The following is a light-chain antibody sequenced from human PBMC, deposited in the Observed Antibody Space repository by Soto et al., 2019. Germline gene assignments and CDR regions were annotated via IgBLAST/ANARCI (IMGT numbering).Light chain of an antibody. CDR3: LQYNTFPHT. CDR2: DAT. J-gene: IGKJ2*01. V-gene: IGKV1-5*01. Sequence: IQMTQSPSTLSASVGDXVTLTCRSSQMIARWLAWYQQKPGTAPRLIIYDATSLQSGVPSRFSASASGTDFTLTINSLHPDDFATYYCLQYNTFPHTFGQGTKVDIK. CDR1: QMIARW.